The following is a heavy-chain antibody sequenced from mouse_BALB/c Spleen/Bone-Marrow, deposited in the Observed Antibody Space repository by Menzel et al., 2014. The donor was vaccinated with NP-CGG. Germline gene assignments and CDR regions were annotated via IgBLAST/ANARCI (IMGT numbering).Heavy chain of an antibody. J-gene: IGHJ1*01. V-gene: IGHV1-14*01. CDR2: INPYNDGT. D-gene: IGHD2-1*01. Sequence: VQLQQPGPGLVKPGASVKMSCKASGYTFTSYLMHWVKQKPGQGLEWIGYINPYNDGTKYNEKFKGKATLTSDKSSSTAYMELSSLTSEDSAVYYCARGGNYWYFDVWGAGTTVTVSS. CDR1: GYTFTSYL. CDR3: ARGGNYWYFDV.